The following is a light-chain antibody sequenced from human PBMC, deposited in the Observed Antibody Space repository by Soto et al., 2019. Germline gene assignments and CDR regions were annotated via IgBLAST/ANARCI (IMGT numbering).Light chain of an antibody. J-gene: IGLJ2*01. CDR2: EVT. Sequence: QSALTQPASVSGSPGQSITISCTGTDSDVGGYNYVSWYQQHPGKAPKLIISEVTNRPSGVSNRFSGSKSANTASLTISGLQAADEADCYCTSYSSSNTHVLFGGGTQLTVL. CDR3: TSYSSSNTHVL. CDR1: DSDVGGYNY. V-gene: IGLV2-14*01.